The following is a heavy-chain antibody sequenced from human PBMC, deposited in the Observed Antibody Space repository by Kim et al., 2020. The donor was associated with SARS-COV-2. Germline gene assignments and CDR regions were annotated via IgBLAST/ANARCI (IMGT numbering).Heavy chain of an antibody. Sequence: GGSLRRSCAASGFTFSSYGMHWVRQALGKGLEWVAVIWYDGSNKYYADSVKGRFTISRDNSKNTLYLQMNSLRAEDTAVYYCAGASFGELGYWGQGTLVTVSS. CDR2: IWYDGSNK. CDR3: AGASFGELGY. CDR1: GFTFSSYG. J-gene: IGHJ4*02. D-gene: IGHD3-10*01. V-gene: IGHV3-33*01.